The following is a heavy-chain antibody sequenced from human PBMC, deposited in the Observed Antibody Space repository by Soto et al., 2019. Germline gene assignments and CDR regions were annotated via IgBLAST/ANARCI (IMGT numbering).Heavy chain of an antibody. D-gene: IGHD3-22*01. J-gene: IGHJ4*02. CDR1: GYTFTSYG. V-gene: IGHV1-18*04. CDR3: ARHLYGYDSSGYIFDY. Sequence: ASVKVSCKASGYTFTSYGISWVRQAPGQGLEWMGWISAYNGNTNYAQNFRGRVTMTTDTSTNTAYMELRSLRSDDTAVYYCARHLYGYDSSGYIFDYWGQGTLVTVSS. CDR2: ISAYNGNT.